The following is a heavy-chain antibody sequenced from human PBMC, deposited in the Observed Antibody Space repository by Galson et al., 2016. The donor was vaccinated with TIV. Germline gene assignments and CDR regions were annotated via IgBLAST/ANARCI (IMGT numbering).Heavy chain of an antibody. V-gene: IGHV3-20*04. CDR2: VSWDAGII. J-gene: IGHJ4*02. D-gene: IGHD3-16*01. CDR3: ARGGGATYAIDS. CDR1: GFTFDDYG. Sequence: SLRLSCAASGFTFDDYGLSWVRQVPEKGLEWVSGVSWDAGIITYADSVKGRFTISRDNAKNSLYLQMNSLRAEDTAFDYCARGGGATYAIDSWGQGALVTVSS.